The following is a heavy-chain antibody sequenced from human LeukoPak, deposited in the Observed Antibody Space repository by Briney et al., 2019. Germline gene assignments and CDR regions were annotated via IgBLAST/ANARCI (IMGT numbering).Heavy chain of an antibody. CDR2: IYYSGST. CDR1: GGSISSGDYY. J-gene: IGHJ5*02. Sequence: PSRTLSLTCTVSGGSISSGDYYWSWIRQPPGKGLEWIGYIYYSGSTYYNPSLKSRVTISVDTSKNQFSLKLSSVTAADTAVYYCARDNYYDSSDWNWFDPWGQGTLVTVSS. CDR3: ARDNYYDSSDWNWFDP. D-gene: IGHD3-22*01. V-gene: IGHV4-30-4*01.